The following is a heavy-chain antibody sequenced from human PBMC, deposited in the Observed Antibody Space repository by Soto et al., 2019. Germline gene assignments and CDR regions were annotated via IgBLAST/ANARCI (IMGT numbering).Heavy chain of an antibody. CDR1: GFTYMRYA. D-gene: IGHD3-22*01. J-gene: IGHJ5*02. Sequence: AVSLRLSWAAAGFTYMRYAMRWVRQAPGKGLEWVAVISYDGSNKYYADSVKGRFTISRDNSKNTLYLQMNSLRAEDTAVYYCAKITYTAYYYDSSGPYWFDPWGQGTLVTVSS. CDR2: ISYDGSNK. CDR3: AKITYTAYYYDSSGPYWFDP. V-gene: IGHV3-33*05.